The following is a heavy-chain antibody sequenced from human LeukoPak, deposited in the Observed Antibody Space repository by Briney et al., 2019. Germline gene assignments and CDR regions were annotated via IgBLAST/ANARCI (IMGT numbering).Heavy chain of an antibody. CDR1: GFTFSSYG. D-gene: IGHD4-17*01. CDR3: AKSGDYPPYYYYYYMDV. Sequence: GSLRLSCAASGFTFSSYGMHWVRQAPGKGLDWVAFTRYDGKIKYYGDSVKGRFTISRDNSKNTLYLQVNSLRTEDTAVYYCAKSGDYPPYYYYYYMDVWGKGTTVTVSS. CDR2: TRYDGKIK. J-gene: IGHJ6*03. V-gene: IGHV3-30*02.